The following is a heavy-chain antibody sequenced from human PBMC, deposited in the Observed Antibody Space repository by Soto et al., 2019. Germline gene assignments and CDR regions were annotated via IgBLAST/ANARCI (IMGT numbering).Heavy chain of an antibody. V-gene: IGHV4-34*01. CDR2: INHSGTT. Sequence: PSETLSLTCAVSGGSFSGFYWTWIRQPPGEGLEWIGEINHSGTTNFNPSLRSRLTISLDSSKKHFSLKLTSMTAADAAVYYCARDAARNYYDSSGYYRPDAFDIWGQGTMVTVSS. CDR1: GGSFSGFY. CDR3: ARDAARNYYDSSGYYRPDAFDI. J-gene: IGHJ3*02. D-gene: IGHD3-22*01.